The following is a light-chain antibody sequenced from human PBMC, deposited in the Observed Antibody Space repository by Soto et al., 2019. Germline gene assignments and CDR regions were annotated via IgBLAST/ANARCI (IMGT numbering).Light chain of an antibody. CDR2: DDS. J-gene: IGLJ1*01. Sequence: QSVLTQPASVSGSPGQSITISCTGTSSDVGGYNYVSWYQQHPGKVPKLMIYDDSSRPSGVSNRFSGSKSGNTASLTISGLQAEDEADYYCSSYTSSSTRVFGAGTKVTVL. CDR1: SSDVGGYNY. V-gene: IGLV2-14*01. CDR3: SSYTSSSTRV.